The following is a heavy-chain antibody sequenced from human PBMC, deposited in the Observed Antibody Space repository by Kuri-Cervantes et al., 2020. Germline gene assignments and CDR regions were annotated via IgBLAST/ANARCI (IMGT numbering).Heavy chain of an antibody. CDR3: ARRYYDSSGFSGAFDI. CDR1: EYTFSTDW. V-gene: IGHV5-51*01. CDR2: IYPSDSDT. J-gene: IGHJ3*02. Sequence: GESLKISCKGSEYTFSTDWIGWVRQMPGKGLEWMGIIYPSDSDTRYSPSFEGQVTISADKSISTAYLQWSSLKASDTAMYCCARRYYDSSGFSGAFDIWGQGTMVTVSS. D-gene: IGHD3-22*01.